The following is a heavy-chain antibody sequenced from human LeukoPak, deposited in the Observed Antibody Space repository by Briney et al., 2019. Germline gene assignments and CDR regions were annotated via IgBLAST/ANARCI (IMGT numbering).Heavy chain of an antibody. CDR1: GYTFTGYY. V-gene: IGHV1-2*02. CDR2: INPNSGGT. J-gene: IGHJ4*02. D-gene: IGHD3-22*01. CDR3: AKGVMIGALGD. Sequence: ASVKVSFKASGYTFTGYYMHWVRQAPGQGLEWMGWINPNSGGTNYAQSFQGRVTMTRDTSISTAYMEMSSLKSDDTAVYYCAKGVMIGALGDWGQGTLVTVSS.